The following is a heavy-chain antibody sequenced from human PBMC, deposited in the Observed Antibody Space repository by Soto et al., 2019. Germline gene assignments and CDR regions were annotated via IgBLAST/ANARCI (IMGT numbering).Heavy chain of an antibody. CDR1: GFTFSSYE. D-gene: IGHD1-26*01. CDR3: AREAKWELIYGMDV. CDR2: ISSSGSTI. V-gene: IGHV3-48*03. Sequence: EVQLVESGGGLVQPGGSLRLSCAASGFTFSSYEMNWVRQAPGKGLEWVSYISSSGSTIYYADSVKGRFTISRDNAKNSLYLQMNSLRAEDTAVYYCAREAKWELIYGMDVWGQGTTVTVSS. J-gene: IGHJ6*02.